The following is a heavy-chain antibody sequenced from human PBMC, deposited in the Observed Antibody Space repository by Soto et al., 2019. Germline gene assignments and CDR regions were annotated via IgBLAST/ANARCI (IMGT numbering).Heavy chain of an antibody. Sequence: GGSLRLSCAASGFTFSSYGMHWVRQAPGKGLEWVAVISYDGSNKYYADSVKGRFTISRDNSKNTLYLQMDSLRAEDTAVYYCAKGWGYYDSSGYLMDVWGQGTTVTVSS. J-gene: IGHJ6*02. CDR1: GFTFSSYG. D-gene: IGHD3-22*01. V-gene: IGHV3-30*18. CDR3: AKGWGYYDSSGYLMDV. CDR2: ISYDGSNK.